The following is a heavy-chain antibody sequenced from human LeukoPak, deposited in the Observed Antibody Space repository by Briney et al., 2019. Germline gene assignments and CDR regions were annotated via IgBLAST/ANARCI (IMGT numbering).Heavy chain of an antibody. CDR3: ARLSDSSGYYYLDY. J-gene: IGHJ4*02. CDR2: INPNSGGT. D-gene: IGHD3-22*01. V-gene: IGHV1-2*02. CDR1: GYTFTGRY. Sequence: GASVKVSCKASGYTFTGRYMHWVRQAPGQGLEWMGWINPNSGGTNYAQKFQGRVTMTRDTSISTAYMELSRLRSDDTAVYYCARLSDSSGYYYLDYWGQGTLVTVSS.